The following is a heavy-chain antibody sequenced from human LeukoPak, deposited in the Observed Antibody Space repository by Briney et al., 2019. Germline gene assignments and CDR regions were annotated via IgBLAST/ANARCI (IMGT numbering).Heavy chain of an antibody. J-gene: IGHJ4*02. D-gene: IGHD2-2*02. CDR3: ARAEYQLLYGGVDY. CDR2: ISAYNGNT. V-gene: IGHV1-18*01. Sequence: ASVKVSCKASGYTFTSYGISWVRQAPGQGLEWMGWISAYNGNTNYAQKLQGRVTMTTDTSTSTAYMELRSLRSDDTAVYYCARAEYQLLYGGVDYWGQGTLVTVSS. CDR1: GYTFTSYG.